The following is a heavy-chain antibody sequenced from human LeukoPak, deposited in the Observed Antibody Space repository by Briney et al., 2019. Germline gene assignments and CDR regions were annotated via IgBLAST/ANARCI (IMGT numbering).Heavy chain of an antibody. D-gene: IGHD3-9*01. CDR2: IYSGGIT. CDR1: GVTVSLNY. J-gene: IGHJ5*02. V-gene: IGHV3-66*01. Sequence: GGSLRLSCAASGVTVSLNYMTWVRQVPGKGLEWVSVIYSGGITYYADSVKGRFTVSRDNSKNTLYLQMNSLRVEDAAVYYCARVEWDFDWFSRPDPWGQGTLVTVSS. CDR3: ARVEWDFDWFSRPDP.